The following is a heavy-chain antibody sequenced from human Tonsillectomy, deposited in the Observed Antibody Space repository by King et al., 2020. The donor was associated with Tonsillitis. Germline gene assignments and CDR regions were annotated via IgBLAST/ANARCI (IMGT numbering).Heavy chain of an antibody. J-gene: IGHJ6*04. CDR3: ARLTGTTGYYYYGMDV. V-gene: IGHV5-51*01. Sequence: DVQLVESGAEVKKPGESLKISCKTSGYSFTSHWIGWVRQMPGKGLEWMGIIYPGNSDTRYSPSFEGHVTISADESISTAYLQWSSLKASDTAMYYCARLTGTTGYYYYGMDVWAKGTTVTVSS. CDR2: IYPGNSDT. D-gene: IGHD1-1*01. CDR1: GYSFTSHW.